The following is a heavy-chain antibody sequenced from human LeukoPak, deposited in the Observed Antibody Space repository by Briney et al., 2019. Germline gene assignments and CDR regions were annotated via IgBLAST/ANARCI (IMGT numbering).Heavy chain of an antibody. V-gene: IGHV3-9*01. D-gene: IGHD3-22*01. CDR1: GFTFGDYV. Sequence: GRSLRLSCAASGFTFGDYVMHWVRQAPGKGLEWVSGITWNSDTIAYADSVKGRFTISRDNAKNSLYLQMNSLRAEDTALYYCAEDISLIVPRKGAFDIWGQGTMVTVSS. J-gene: IGHJ3*02. CDR3: AEDISLIVPRKGAFDI. CDR2: ITWNSDTI.